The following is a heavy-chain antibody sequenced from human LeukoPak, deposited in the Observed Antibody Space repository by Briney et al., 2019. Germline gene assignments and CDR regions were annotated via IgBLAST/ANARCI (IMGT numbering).Heavy chain of an antibody. Sequence: GGSLRLSCAASGFTFSSYEMNWVRQAPGKGXXXXXXXSSGSTIYYADSVKGRFTISRDNAKNSLYLQMNSLRAEDTAVYYCAREKYYYDSSGYYGYWGQGTLVTVSS. J-gene: IGHJ4*02. CDR2: XSSGSTI. D-gene: IGHD3-22*01. CDR3: AREKYYYDSSGYYGY. V-gene: IGHV3-48*03. CDR1: GFTFSSYE.